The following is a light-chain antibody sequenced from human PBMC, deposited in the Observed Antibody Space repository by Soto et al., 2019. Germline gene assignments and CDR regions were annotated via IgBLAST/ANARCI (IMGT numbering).Light chain of an antibody. CDR3: QQRSDGPST. V-gene: IGKV3-11*01. Sequence: EIVLTQSPVTLSLSPGERATLSCRASQSVSSYLAWYQQKPGQAPRLLLFDASNRATGIPARFSGSGSGTDFTLTISSLEPEDFAVYYCQQRSDGPSTFGGGTKVEIK. CDR1: QSVSSY. CDR2: DAS. J-gene: IGKJ4*01.